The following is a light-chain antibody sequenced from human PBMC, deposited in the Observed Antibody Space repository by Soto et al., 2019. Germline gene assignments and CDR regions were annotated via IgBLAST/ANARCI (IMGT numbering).Light chain of an antibody. V-gene: IGKV3-11*01. CDR2: DAS. CDR3: QQRSNWPIT. CDR1: QSVSSY. J-gene: IGKJ5*01. Sequence: EIVLNQSPGAPSLSPGERAPLSCRASQSVSSYLAWYQQKPGQAPRLLIYDASNRATGIPARFSGSGSGTDFTLTISSLEPEDFAVYYCQQRSNWPITFGQGTRLEIK.